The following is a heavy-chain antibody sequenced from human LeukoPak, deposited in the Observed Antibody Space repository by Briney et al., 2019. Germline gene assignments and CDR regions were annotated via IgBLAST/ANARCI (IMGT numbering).Heavy chain of an antibody. D-gene: IGHD1-26*01. CDR2: IKEDGSQK. CDR3: ARCGSESDY. V-gene: IGHV3-7*01. Sequence: GGSLRLSCAASGFTFSGYWMTWVRQAPGKGLEWVASIKEDGSQKNYVDSVKGRFTISRDNAKDSLYLQMDSLRAEDTAVYYCARCGSESDYWGQGTLVTVSS. CDR1: GFTFSGYW. J-gene: IGHJ4*02.